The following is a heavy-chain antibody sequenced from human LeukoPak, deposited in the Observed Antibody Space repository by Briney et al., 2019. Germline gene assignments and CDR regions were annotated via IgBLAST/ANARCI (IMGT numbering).Heavy chain of an antibody. J-gene: IGHJ4*02. CDR2: ISGSGGST. Sequence: GGSLRLSCAASGFTFSSYAMSWVRQAPGKGLEWVSAISGSGGSTYYADSVKGRFTISRDNSKNTLYLQMNSLRAEDTAVYYCASDSGSYYRFDYWGPGTLVTVSS. CDR1: GFTFSSYA. D-gene: IGHD1-26*01. V-gene: IGHV3-23*01. CDR3: ASDSGSYYRFDY.